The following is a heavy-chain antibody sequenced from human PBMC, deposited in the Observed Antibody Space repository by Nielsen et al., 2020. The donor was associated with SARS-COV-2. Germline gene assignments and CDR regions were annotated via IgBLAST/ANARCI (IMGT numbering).Heavy chain of an antibody. D-gene: IGHD3-22*01. CDR2: IWYDGSNK. CDR1: GFTFSSYG. Sequence: GGSLRLSCAASGFTFSSYGMHWVRQAPGKGLEWVAVIWYDGSNKYYADSVKGRFTISRDNSKNTLYLQMNSLRAEDTAVYYCAKAQYYYDSSGLALDYWGQGTLVTVSS. J-gene: IGHJ4*02. V-gene: IGHV3-33*06. CDR3: AKAQYYYDSSGLALDY.